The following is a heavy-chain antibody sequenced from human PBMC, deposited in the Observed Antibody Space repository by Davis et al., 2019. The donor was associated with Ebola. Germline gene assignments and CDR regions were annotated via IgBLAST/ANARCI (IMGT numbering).Heavy chain of an antibody. V-gene: IGHV3-33*01. CDR2: IWFDGNNK. J-gene: IGHJ4*02. CDR1: GFSSSDYA. CDR3: ARGQRLSEY. Sequence: PGGSLRLSCVASGFSSSDYAMHRVCQAPGTGLEWVVDIWFDGNNKFYGDSVKGRFTISRDNSKNTVYLQMNSLRADDTAVYYCARGQRLSEYWGLGTLVTVSS.